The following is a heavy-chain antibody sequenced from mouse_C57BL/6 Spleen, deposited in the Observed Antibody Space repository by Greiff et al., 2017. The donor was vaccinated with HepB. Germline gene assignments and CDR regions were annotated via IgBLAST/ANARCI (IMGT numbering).Heavy chain of an antibody. J-gene: IGHJ2*01. V-gene: IGHV1-81*01. Sequence: VQLVESGAELARPGASVKLSCKASGYTFTSYGISWVKQRTGQGLEWIGEIYPRSGNTYYNEKFKGKATLTADKSSSTAYMELRSLTSEDSAVYFCARYYGSSHFDYWGQGTTLTVSS. D-gene: IGHD1-1*01. CDR2: IYPRSGNT. CDR3: ARYYGSSHFDY. CDR1: GYTFTSYG.